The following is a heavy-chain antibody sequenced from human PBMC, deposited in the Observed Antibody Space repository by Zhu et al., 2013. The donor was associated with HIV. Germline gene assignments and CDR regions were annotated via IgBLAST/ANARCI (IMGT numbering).Heavy chain of an antibody. CDR3: ARGISYDSSGYYDY. J-gene: IGHJ4*02. V-gene: IGHV1-2*02. CDR1: GYTFSGYY. Sequence: QVQLVQSGAEVKKPGASVKVSCKASGYTFSGYYIHWVRQAPGQGLEWMGWINPNTGGTDYAQKFQGRVTMTRDTSISTAYIDLRSLRSDDTAVYYCARGISYDSSGYYDYWGQGTLVTVSS. D-gene: IGHD3-22*01. CDR2: INPNTGGT.